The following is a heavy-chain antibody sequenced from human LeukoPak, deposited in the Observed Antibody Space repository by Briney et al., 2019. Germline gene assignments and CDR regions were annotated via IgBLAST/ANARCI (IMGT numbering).Heavy chain of an antibody. Sequence: SETLSLTCAVYGGSFGGYYWSWIRQPPGKGLEWIGEINHSGSTNYNPSLKSRVTISVDTSKNQFSLKLSSVTAADTAVYYCARGKSGYEFPSYWYFDLWGRGTMVTVSS. CDR2: INHSGST. CDR3: ARGKSGYEFPSYWYFDL. D-gene: IGHD5-12*01. V-gene: IGHV4-34*01. J-gene: IGHJ2*01. CDR1: GGSFGGYY.